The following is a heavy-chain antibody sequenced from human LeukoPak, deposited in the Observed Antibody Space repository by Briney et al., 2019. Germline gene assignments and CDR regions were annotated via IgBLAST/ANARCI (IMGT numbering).Heavy chain of an antibody. J-gene: IGHJ4*02. V-gene: IGHV3-64*01. Sequence: GGSLRLSCAASGFTFSSYAMHWVRQAPGKGLEYVSAISSNGGSTYYANSVKGRFTISRDNSKNTLYLQMGSLRAEDMAVYYCARLSEWFGELFLPPDDYWGQGTLVTVSS. CDR3: ARLSEWFGELFLPPDDY. CDR1: GFTFSSYA. D-gene: IGHD3-10*01. CDR2: ISSNGGST.